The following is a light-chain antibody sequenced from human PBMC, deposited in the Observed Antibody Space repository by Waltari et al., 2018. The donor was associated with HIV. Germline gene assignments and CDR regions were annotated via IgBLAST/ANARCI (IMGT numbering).Light chain of an antibody. V-gene: IGKV1-17*02. CDR2: AAS. CDR3: QQSYNPPYS. J-gene: IGKJ2*03. CDR1: HDISND. Sequence: DIQMTQSPSSLSASVGDRVTITCRASHDISNDLEWFQQKPGRAPQRLIFAASTLQSGVPSRFGGRRSGTEFTLTVTNLQPEDFATYYCQQSYNPPYSFGQGTKLEIK.